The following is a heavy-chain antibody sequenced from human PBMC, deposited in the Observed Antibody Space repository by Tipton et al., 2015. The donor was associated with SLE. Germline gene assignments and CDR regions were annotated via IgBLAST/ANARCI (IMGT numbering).Heavy chain of an antibody. CDR2: IYSAGNT. D-gene: IGHD6-13*01. CDR3: AREMKDAGYSSSWYRYYGMDV. V-gene: IGHV3-66*01. Sequence: SLRLSCAASGFAFSDYAMSWVRQAPGKGLEWVSVIYSAGNTYYADSVKGRFTISRDNSKNTVDLQMNSLRAEDTAVYYCAREMKDAGYSSSWYRYYGMDVWGQGTTVTVS. J-gene: IGHJ6*02. CDR1: GFAFSDYA.